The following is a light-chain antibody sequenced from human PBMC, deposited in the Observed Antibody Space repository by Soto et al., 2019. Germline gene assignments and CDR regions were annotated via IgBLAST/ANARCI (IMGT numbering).Light chain of an antibody. J-gene: IGKJ1*01. V-gene: IGKV3-20*01. CDR2: GAS. Sequence: VLTQSPVTLSLSPGERATLSCRASQSVSSNYLAWYQQKPGQAPRLLIFGASNRATDIPDRFSGSGSGTDFTLTISRLEPEDFAVYFCQQYGSSVKTFGQGTKVDIK. CDR3: QQYGSSVKT. CDR1: QSVSSNY.